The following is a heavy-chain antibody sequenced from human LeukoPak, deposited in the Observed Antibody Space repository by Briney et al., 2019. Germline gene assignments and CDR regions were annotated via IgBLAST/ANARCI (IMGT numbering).Heavy chain of an antibody. J-gene: IGHJ6*02. CDR3: ARVGCSGGRCPGYGMDV. Sequence: GGSLRLSCAASGFTFSSYSMNWVRQAPGKGLEWVSSISSSSTYIYYADSVKGRFTISRDNAKNSLYLQMNSLRVGDTAVYYCARVGCSGGRCPGYGMDVWGQGTTVTVSS. V-gene: IGHV3-21*01. CDR1: GFTFSSYS. D-gene: IGHD2-15*01. CDR2: ISSSSTYI.